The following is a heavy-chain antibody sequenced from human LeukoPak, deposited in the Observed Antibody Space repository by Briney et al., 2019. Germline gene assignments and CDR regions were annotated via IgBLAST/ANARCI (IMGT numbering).Heavy chain of an antibody. CDR2: LDPEDGET. V-gene: IGHV1-24*01. J-gene: IGHJ5*02. D-gene: IGHD3-10*01. CDR1: GYTLTELS. CDR3: ATACYGSGSYFNWFDP. Sequence: GASVTVSCKVSGYTLTELSMHWVRQAPGKGLDWMGGLDPEDGETNYAQKFQGRATMTGDTSTETAYMKLSSLISENTAVYYCATACYGSGSYFNWFDPWGQGTLVTVSS.